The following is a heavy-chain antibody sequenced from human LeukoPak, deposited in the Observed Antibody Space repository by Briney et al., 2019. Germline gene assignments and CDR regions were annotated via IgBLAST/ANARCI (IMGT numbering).Heavy chain of an antibody. Sequence: GGSLRLSCAPSGFTFTNYAMSWVRQAPGKGLEWVSSITGSGDSAYYADSVKARFTISRDNSKDTLYLQMNSLRAEDTAVYYCAGDLRAPGADYGMDVWGQGTTVTVSS. D-gene: IGHD3-10*01. J-gene: IGHJ6*02. CDR2: ITGSGDSA. V-gene: IGHV3-23*01. CDR3: AGDLRAPGADYGMDV. CDR1: GFTFTNYA.